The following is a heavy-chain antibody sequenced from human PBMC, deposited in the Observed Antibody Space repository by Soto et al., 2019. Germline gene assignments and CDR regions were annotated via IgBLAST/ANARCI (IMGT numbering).Heavy chain of an antibody. V-gene: IGHV3-23*01. CDR3: AKETVGGTGGLGVFDY. Sequence: GESLKISCAASGFTFSSYAMSWVRQAPGKGLEWVSAISGSGGSTYYAESVKGRLTISRDKSKNKLYLQMNSLRAEDTAVYYCAKETVGGTGGLGVFDYWGQGTLVTVSS. CDR2: ISGSGGST. J-gene: IGHJ4*02. CDR1: GFTFSSYA. D-gene: IGHD6-19*01.